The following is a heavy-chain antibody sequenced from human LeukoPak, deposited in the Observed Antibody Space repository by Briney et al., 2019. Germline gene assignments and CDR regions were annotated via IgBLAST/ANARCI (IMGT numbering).Heavy chain of an antibody. D-gene: IGHD6-13*01. CDR2: ISWNSGSI. CDR3: AKDSSSWYFDY. V-gene: IGHV3-9*01. J-gene: IGHJ4*02. CDR1: GFTFSSYW. Sequence: PGGSLRLSCAASGFTFSSYWMQWVRQAPGKGLEWVSGISWNSGSIGYADSVKGRFTISRDNAKNSLYLQMNSLRAEDTALYYCAKDSSSWYFDYWGQGTLVTVSS.